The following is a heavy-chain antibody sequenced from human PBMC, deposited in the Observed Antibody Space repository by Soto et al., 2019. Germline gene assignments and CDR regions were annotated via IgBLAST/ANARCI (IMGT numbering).Heavy chain of an antibody. CDR3: ARDSPRRWLQYYFDA. V-gene: IGHV1-69*08. CDR2: INPLLDET. Sequence: SVKVSCKASGGNFKTYNFIWVRQAPGQGPEWMGKINPLLDETNYAQTFQGRVTFTADKSTGTLYMEINSLTSADTAVYFCARDSPRRWLQYYFDAWGQGALVTVSS. CDR1: GGNFKTYN. D-gene: IGHD5-12*01. J-gene: IGHJ4*02.